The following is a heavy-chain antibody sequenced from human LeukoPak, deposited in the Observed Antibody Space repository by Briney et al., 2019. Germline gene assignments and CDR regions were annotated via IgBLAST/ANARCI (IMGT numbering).Heavy chain of an antibody. Sequence: ASVKVSCKTSGYTFTSYYIHWVRQAPGQGLEWMGIINPIGGTTDYPQKFQGRVTMTRDTSTSTVYMELSSLSPKDTAVYYCARQQGLQNLNFDYWGQGALVTVSS. CDR3: ARQQGLQNLNFDY. D-gene: IGHD4-11*01. CDR1: GYTFTSYY. V-gene: IGHV1-46*01. J-gene: IGHJ4*02. CDR2: INPIGGTT.